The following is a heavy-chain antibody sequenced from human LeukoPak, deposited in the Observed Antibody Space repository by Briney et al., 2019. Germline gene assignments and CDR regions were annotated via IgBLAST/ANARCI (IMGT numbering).Heavy chain of an antibody. CDR2: ISGSGGST. Sequence: GGSLRLSCAASGFTFSSNAMSWVRQAPGKGLEWVSAISGSGGSTYYADSVKGRFTISRDNSKNTLYLQMNSLRAEDTAVYYCAKTYYYDSSGYYYAPTFDYWGQGTLVTVSS. CDR3: AKTYYYDSSGYYYAPTFDY. D-gene: IGHD3-22*01. CDR1: GFTFSSNA. V-gene: IGHV3-23*01. J-gene: IGHJ4*02.